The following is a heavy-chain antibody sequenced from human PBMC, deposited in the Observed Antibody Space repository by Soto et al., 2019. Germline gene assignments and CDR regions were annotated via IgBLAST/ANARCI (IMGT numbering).Heavy chain of an antibody. CDR3: AGGTVMGHDFGDH. J-gene: IGHJ4*02. CDR1: GFTFSNYW. CDR2: ISSDGSST. D-gene: IGHD4-17*01. V-gene: IGHV3-74*01. Sequence: EVQLVESGGGLVQPGGSLRLSCAASGFTFSNYWMHWVRQVPRKGLVWVSRISSDGSSTSYADSVKGRFIISRDNAKNTLYLQGNSLRAEDTAVYYCAGGTVMGHDFGDHWGQGTLVAVSS.